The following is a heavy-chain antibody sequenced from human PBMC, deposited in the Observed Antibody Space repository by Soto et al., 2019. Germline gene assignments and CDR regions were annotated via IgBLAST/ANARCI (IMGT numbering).Heavy chain of an antibody. CDR2: VSPNGQGI. CDR1: GFTLGRYG. D-gene: IGHD3-10*01. CDR3: AKDRDYPRDYFHY. J-gene: IGHJ4*02. V-gene: IGHV3-23*01. Sequence: LRLSCAASGFTLGRYGMSWVRQAPGKGLEWASAVSPNGQGIYYADSVRGRFTISRDFSKNTVFLHMDSLRAEDTAVYYCAKDRDYPRDYFHYWGQGTLVTVSS.